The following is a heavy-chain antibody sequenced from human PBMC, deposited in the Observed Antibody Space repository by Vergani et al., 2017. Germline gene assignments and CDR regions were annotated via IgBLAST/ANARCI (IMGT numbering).Heavy chain of an antibody. V-gene: IGHV4-38-2*02. D-gene: IGHD3-3*01. J-gene: IGHJ5*02. Sequence: QVQLQESGPGLVKPSDTLSLTCTVSGYSISSGYYWGWIRQPPGKGLEWIGSIYHSGSTYYNPSLKSRVTISVDTSKNQFSLKLSSVTAADTAVYYCARDWGDYDFWSGYYSRNWFDPWGQGTLVTVSS. CDR3: ARDWGDYDFWSGYYSRNWFDP. CDR2: IYHSGST. CDR1: GYSISSGYY.